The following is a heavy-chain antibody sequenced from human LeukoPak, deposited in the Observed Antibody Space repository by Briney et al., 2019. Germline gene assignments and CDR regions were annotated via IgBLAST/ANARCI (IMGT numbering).Heavy chain of an antibody. V-gene: IGHV4-59*01. Sequence: SETLSLTCTVSGGSISSYYWSWIWQPPGKGLEWIGYIYYSGSTNYNPSLKSRVTISVDTSKNQFSLKLSSVTAADTAVYYCAARPLYQLRSDAFDIWGQGTMVTVSS. J-gene: IGHJ3*02. CDR2: IYYSGST. CDR3: AARPLYQLRSDAFDI. CDR1: GGSISSYY. D-gene: IGHD2-2*01.